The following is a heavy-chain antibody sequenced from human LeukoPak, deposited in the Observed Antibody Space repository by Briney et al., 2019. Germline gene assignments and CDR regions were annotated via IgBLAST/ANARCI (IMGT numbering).Heavy chain of an antibody. D-gene: IGHD3-22*01. Sequence: GGSLRLSCAASGFTFSSYAMSWVRQAPGKGLEWVSAISGSGGSTYYADSVKGRFTISRDNSKNTLYLQMNSLRAEDTAVYYCAKENYYDSSGYYYNYYFDYWGQGTLVTVSS. CDR2: ISGSGGST. CDR1: GFTFSSYA. J-gene: IGHJ4*02. CDR3: AKENYYDSSGYYYNYYFDY. V-gene: IGHV3-23*01.